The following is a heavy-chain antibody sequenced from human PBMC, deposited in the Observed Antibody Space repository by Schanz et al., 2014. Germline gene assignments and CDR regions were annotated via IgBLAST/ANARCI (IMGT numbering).Heavy chain of an antibody. J-gene: IGHJ5*01. CDR2: ISGSGGST. Sequence: EVQLLESGGGLVQPGGSLRLSCAASGFTFSSYAMSWVRQAPGKGLEWVSAISGSGGSTYYADSVRGRFTISRDNAENTLFLQMNSLRAEDTAVYYCAKQHIVRGVIYLNWFDSWGQGALVTVSS. CDR1: GFTFSSYA. D-gene: IGHD3-10*01. V-gene: IGHV3-23*01. CDR3: AKQHIVRGVIYLNWFDS.